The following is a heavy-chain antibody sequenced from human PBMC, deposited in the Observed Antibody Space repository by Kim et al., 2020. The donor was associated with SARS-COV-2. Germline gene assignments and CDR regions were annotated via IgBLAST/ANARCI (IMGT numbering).Heavy chain of an antibody. D-gene: IGHD4-17*01. CDR1: GGSISSSSYY. V-gene: IGHV4-39*01. CDR3: ARLELYGDPDY. J-gene: IGHJ4*02. CDR2: IYYSGST. Sequence: SETLSLTCTVSGGSISSSSYYWGWIRQPPGKGLEWIGSIYYSGSTYYNPSLKSRVTISVDTSKNQFSLKLSSVTAAYTAVYYCARLELYGDPDYWGQGNL.